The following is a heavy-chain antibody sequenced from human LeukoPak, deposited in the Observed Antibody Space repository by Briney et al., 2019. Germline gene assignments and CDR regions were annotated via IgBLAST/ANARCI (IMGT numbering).Heavy chain of an antibody. J-gene: IGHJ4*02. CDR1: GGSFSGYY. D-gene: IGHD3-10*01. CDR3: AGAVVRGVISDY. Sequence: SKTLSLTCAVYGGSFSGYYWSWIRQPPGKGLEWIGEINHSGSTNYNPSLKSRVTISVDTSKNQFSLKLRSVTAADTAVYYCAGAVVRGVISDYWGQGTLVTASS. V-gene: IGHV4-34*01. CDR2: INHSGST.